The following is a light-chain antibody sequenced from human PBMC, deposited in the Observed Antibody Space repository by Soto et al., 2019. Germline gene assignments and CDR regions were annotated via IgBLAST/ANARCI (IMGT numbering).Light chain of an antibody. CDR3: FSYRSSSTWL. J-gene: IGLJ3*02. V-gene: IGLV2-14*01. Sequence: QSALTQPASVSGSPGQSIAISCTGTNSDVGRYNYVSWYQQHPGKAPKLMIYEVNNRPSGVSDRFSGSKSGNTASLTISGLQAEDEADYYCFSYRSSSTWLFGGGTKVTVL. CDR1: NSDVGRYNY. CDR2: EVN.